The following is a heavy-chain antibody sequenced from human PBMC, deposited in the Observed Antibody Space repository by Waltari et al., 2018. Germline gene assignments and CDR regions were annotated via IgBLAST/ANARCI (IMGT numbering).Heavy chain of an antibody. D-gene: IGHD6-13*01. CDR3: ARAGIAAAGGAFDI. J-gene: IGHJ3*02. Sequence: EVQLVETGGGLIQPGGSLRLSCAASGFTVSSNYMSWVRQAPGKGLGWVSVIYSGGSTDYADSVKGRFTISRDNAKNTLDLQMNSLRAEDTAVYYCARAGIAAAGGAFDIWGQGTMVTVSS. V-gene: IGHV3-53*02. CDR1: GFTVSSNY. CDR2: IYSGGST.